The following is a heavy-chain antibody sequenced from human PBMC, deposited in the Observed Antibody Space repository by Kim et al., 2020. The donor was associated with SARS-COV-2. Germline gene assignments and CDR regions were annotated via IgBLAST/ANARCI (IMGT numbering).Heavy chain of an antibody. J-gene: IGHJ4*02. CDR2: ISAYNRNT. V-gene: IGHV1-18*01. CDR3: AKERPYYYGSGSWGPNEFDH. D-gene: IGHD3-10*01. CDR1: GYTFTSYG. Sequence: ASVKVSCKASGYTFTSYGINWVRQAPGQGLEWMGWISAYNRNTNYAQKFQGRVIMTTDPSTSTAHMELRSLRSDDTAVYYCAKERPYYYGSGSWGPNEFDHWGQGTLVTVSS.